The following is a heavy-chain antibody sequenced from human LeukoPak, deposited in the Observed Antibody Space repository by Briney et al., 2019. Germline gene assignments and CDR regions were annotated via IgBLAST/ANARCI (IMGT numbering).Heavy chain of an antibody. CDR3: ARDHGYAGAFDI. J-gene: IGHJ3*02. D-gene: IGHD1-1*01. Sequence: GASVKVTYKASGYTFTSYCIIWVRQATGQGLEWMGWISAYNGNTNYAKKLQGRVTMTTDTSTSTAYMELRSLRTDDTAVYYCARDHGYAGAFDIWGQGTMVTVSS. V-gene: IGHV1-18*01. CDR1: GYTFTSYC. CDR2: ISAYNGNT.